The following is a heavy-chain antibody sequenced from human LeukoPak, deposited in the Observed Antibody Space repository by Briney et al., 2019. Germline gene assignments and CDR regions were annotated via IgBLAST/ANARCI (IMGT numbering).Heavy chain of an antibody. V-gene: IGHV3-30*18. J-gene: IGHJ4*02. CDR2: ISYDGSNK. CDR3: AKDPRDYYDSSGYYYRWFYFDY. D-gene: IGHD3-22*01. Sequence: GGSLRLSCAASGFTFSSYGMHWVRQAPGKGLEWVAVISYDGSNKYYADSVKGRFTISRDNSKNTLYLQMNSLRAEDTAVYYCAKDPRDYYDSSGYYYRWFYFDYWGQGTLVTASS. CDR1: GFTFSSYG.